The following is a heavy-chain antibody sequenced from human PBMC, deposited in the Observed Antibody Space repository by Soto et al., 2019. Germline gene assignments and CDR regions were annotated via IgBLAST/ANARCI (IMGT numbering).Heavy chain of an antibody. J-gene: IGHJ6*04. CDR3: ARGWFGPDV. CDR2: IDNAGTDS. D-gene: IGHD3-10*01. CDR1: GSTLSGRW. V-gene: IGHV3-74*01. Sequence: EVQLVESGGGLVQPGGSLRLSFAASGSTLSGRWMHWVRQAPGKGLVWVSGIDNAGTDSTYADSVKGRFTSSRDNAKNMLYLQMNSLRVEDTAVYYCARGWFGPDVWGKGTTVTVSS.